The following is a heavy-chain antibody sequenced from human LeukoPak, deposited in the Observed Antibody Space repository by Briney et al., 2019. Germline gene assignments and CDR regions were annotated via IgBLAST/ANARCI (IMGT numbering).Heavy chain of an antibody. D-gene: IGHD2-21*01. V-gene: IGHV3-72*01. CDR3: ARDTHVAMDV. CDR1: GFTFSDHY. Sequence: AGSLRPSCAASGFTFSDHYTSCVRQAPGNGLEWVGRTRDKAKSYTTEYAASVKGIFTVTRDASKKSLSLQMNNVKTEHTAVYYCARDTHVAMDVWGKGTTVTVSS. CDR2: TRDKAKSYTT. J-gene: IGHJ6*04.